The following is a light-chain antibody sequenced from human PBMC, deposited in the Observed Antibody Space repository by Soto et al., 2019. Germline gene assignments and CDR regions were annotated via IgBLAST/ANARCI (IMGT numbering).Light chain of an antibody. CDR3: QQYDKWPWT. CDR1: QSISDT. J-gene: IGKJ1*01. CDR2: GAS. Sequence: EIVMTQSPATLSVSAGGRATLSCMASQSISDTLAWYQQKPGQAPRLLIYGASSRATGFPARFSGSGSGTDFTLTISSLQSEDFAVYYCQQYDKWPWTFGQGTKVDIK. V-gene: IGKV3-15*01.